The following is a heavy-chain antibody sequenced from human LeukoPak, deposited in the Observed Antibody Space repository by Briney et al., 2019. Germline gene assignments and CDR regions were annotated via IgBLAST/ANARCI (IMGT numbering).Heavy chain of an antibody. D-gene: IGHD3-3*01. CDR2: IWYDGSNK. CDR3: ARDAGDFWSGYYPGGLDY. V-gene: IGHV3-33*01. Sequence: GRSLRLSCAASGFSFKDTGMHWVRQAPGKGLEWVAVIWYDGSNKYYADSVKGRFTISRDNSKNTLYLQMNSLRAEDTAVYYCARDAGDFWSGYYPGGLDYWGQGTLVTVSS. J-gene: IGHJ4*02. CDR1: GFSFKDTG.